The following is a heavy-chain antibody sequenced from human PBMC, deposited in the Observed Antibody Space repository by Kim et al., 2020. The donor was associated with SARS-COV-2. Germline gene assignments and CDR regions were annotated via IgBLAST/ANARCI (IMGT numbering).Heavy chain of an antibody. V-gene: IGHV5-51*01. CDR2: IYPGDSDT. CDR1: GYSFTTYW. Sequence: GESLKISCKGSGYSFTTYWIGWVRQMPGKGLEWMGIIYPGDSDTRYSPSFQGQVTISADKSISTAYLQWSSLKASDTAMYYCPRLGDMVRGVIITSPYYYGMDVWGQGTTVTVSS. J-gene: IGHJ6*02. CDR3: PRLGDMVRGVIITSPYYYGMDV. D-gene: IGHD3-10*01.